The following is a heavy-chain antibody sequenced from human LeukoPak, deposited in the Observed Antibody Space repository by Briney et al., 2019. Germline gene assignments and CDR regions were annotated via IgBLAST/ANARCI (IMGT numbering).Heavy chain of an antibody. J-gene: IGHJ4*02. V-gene: IGHV4-39*01. CDR2: IYYSGST. D-gene: IGHD3-3*01. Sequence: SETLSLTCTVSGGSISSSSYYWGWIRQPPGKGLEWIGSIYYSGSTYYNPSLKSRVTISVDTSKNQFSLKLSSVTAAGTAVYYCASRVYYDFWSGFQSDYWGQGTLVTVSS. CDR3: ASRVYYDFWSGFQSDY. CDR1: GGSISSSSYY.